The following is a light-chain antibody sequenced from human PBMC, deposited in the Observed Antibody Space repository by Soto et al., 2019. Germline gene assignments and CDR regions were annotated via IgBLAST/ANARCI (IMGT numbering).Light chain of an antibody. CDR2: DAS. V-gene: IGKV1-12*01. J-gene: IGKJ1*01. CDR3: QQCHRYLT. Sequence: PSSVSASLGDRCTITCRASQGISSWLAWYQQKPGKAPKLLIYDASTLHSGVPSRFSGGGSGTDFTLTISSLQPDDIATYYCQQCHRYLTFGQGTKVDIK. CDR1: QGISSW.